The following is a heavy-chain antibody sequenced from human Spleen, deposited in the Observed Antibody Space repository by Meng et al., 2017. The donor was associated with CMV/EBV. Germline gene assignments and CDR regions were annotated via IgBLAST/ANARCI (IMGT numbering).Heavy chain of an antibody. D-gene: IGHD2-2*01. V-gene: IGHV3-48*04. CDR3: ARDPTGAMYFDY. CDR2: ISSSSSLI. CDR1: GFNVSSDY. J-gene: IGHJ4*02. Sequence: GESLKISCAASGFNVSSDYMSWVRQAPGKGLEWVSYISSSSSLIYYADSVKGRFTISRDNAKSSLYLQMDSLRAEDTAVYYCARDPTGAMYFDYFGQGTLVTVSS.